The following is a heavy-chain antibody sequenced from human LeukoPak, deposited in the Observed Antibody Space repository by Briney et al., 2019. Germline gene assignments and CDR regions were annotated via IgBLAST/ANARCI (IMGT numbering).Heavy chain of an antibody. CDR2: IYYSGST. V-gene: IGHV4-31*03. D-gene: IGHD3-22*01. CDR1: GGSISSGGYF. CDR3: ASVSYDTSLQH. J-gene: IGHJ1*01. Sequence: SETLSLTCTVSGGSISSGGYFWSWIRQHPGKGLEWVGYIYYSGSTYYNPSLKGRVTISVDTSKNQFSLRLSSVTAADTAIYYCASVSYDTSLQHWGQGTLVTVSS.